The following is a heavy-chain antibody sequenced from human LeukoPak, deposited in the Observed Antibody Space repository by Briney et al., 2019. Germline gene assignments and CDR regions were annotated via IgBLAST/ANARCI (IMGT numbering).Heavy chain of an antibody. J-gene: IGHJ3*02. D-gene: IGHD4-17*01. CDR1: GYSFTTYW. Sequence: GASLKISCKNSGYSFTTYWIGWVRQMPGKGLEWMGIIYPGDTDTSYRPSFQGKVTISADKSISTAYLQWSSLKASDTALYYCARQPTTVTTRYAFDIWGQGTMVTVSS. CDR3: ARQPTTVTTRYAFDI. V-gene: IGHV5-51*01. CDR2: IYPGDTDT.